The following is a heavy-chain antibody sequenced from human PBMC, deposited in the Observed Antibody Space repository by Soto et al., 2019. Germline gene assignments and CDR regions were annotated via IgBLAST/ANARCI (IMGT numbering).Heavy chain of an antibody. CDR2: IYYSGST. CDR3: ARSGDDSGYRRPYYYYGLDV. D-gene: IGHD3-22*01. J-gene: IGHJ6*02. CDR1: GGSITSSSYY. V-gene: IGHV4-39*01. Sequence: PSETLSLTCTVSGGSITSSSYYWGWIRQPPGKGLEWIGSIYYSGSTYYNPSLKSRVTISVDTSKNQFSLRMSSVTAADTAVYYCARSGDDSGYRRPYYYYGLDVWGHGTTVTVSS.